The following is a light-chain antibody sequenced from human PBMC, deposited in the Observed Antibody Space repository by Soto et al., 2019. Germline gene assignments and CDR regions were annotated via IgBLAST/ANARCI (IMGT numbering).Light chain of an antibody. CDR1: HSVSSS. J-gene: IGKJ1*01. V-gene: IGKV3-15*01. Sequence: EVVMTQSPAARSVSPGERATLSCRASHSVSSSLAWYQQKPGHAPRLLISGASTRAAGIPARFSGSGSGTELTLTISSLQSEDFAVYYCLHYNTWPWTFGPGTKVDI. CDR3: LHYNTWPWT. CDR2: GAS.